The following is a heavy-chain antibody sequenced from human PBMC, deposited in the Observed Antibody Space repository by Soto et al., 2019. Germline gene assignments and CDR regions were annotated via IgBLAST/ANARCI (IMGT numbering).Heavy chain of an antibody. V-gene: IGHV3-23*01. Sequence: GGSLRLSCAASGFTFSSYAMSWVRQAPGKGLEWVSAISGSGGSTYYADSVKGRFTISRDNSKNTLYLQMNSLRAEDTAVYYSAKVSDIVVVVAAPNWFDPWGQGTLVTVSS. J-gene: IGHJ5*02. CDR2: ISGSGGST. CDR3: AKVSDIVVVVAAPNWFDP. CDR1: GFTFSSYA. D-gene: IGHD2-15*01.